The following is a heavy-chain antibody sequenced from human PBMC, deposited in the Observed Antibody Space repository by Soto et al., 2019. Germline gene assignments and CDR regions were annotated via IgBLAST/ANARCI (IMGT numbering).Heavy chain of an antibody. CDR3: ARDCSGGSCYPGMDV. CDR2: ISSSGYI. J-gene: IGHJ6*02. Sequence: GGSLRLSCAASGFNFNSYSINWVRQAPGKRLEWLSSISSSGYIFSTDSVRGRFTISRDNAKSSVYLQINSLRAEDTAVYFCARDCSGGSCYPGMDVWGPGTTVTVSS. D-gene: IGHD2-15*01. V-gene: IGHV3-21*01. CDR1: GFNFNSYS.